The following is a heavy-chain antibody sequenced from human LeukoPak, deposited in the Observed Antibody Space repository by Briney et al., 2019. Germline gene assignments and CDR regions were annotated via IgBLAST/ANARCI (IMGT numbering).Heavy chain of an antibody. CDR3: ARDWDHNGDYDY. J-gene: IGHJ4*02. D-gene: IGHD4-17*01. Sequence: SVKVSCKASGGTFSSYAISWVRQAPGQGLEWMGGIIPIFGTANYAQKFQGRVTITTDESTSTAYMELSRLRSDDTAVYYCARDWDHNGDYDYWGQGTLVTVSS. V-gene: IGHV1-69*05. CDR1: GGTFSSYA. CDR2: IIPIFGTA.